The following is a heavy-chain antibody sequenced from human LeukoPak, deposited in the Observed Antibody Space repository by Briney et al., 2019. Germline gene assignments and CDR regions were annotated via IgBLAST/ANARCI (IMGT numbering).Heavy chain of an antibody. CDR2: ISNGGNT. V-gene: IGHV3-53*05. Sequence: GGSLRLSCAASGFTVRDNYMSWVRQAPGKGLECVSVISNGGNTYYADSVKGRFTISRDISKNTLYLQMNSLRAEDTAVYYCARDQYSSSWSYRDAFDIWGQGTMVTVSS. J-gene: IGHJ3*02. CDR1: GFTVRDNY. D-gene: IGHD6-13*01. CDR3: ARDQYSSSWSYRDAFDI.